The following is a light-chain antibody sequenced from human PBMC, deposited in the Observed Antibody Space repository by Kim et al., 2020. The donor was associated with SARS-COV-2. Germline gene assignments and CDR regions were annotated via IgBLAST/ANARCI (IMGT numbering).Light chain of an antibody. V-gene: IGLV2-18*02. CDR2: EVS. J-gene: IGLJ3*02. Sequence: GHPVTISCTGSSSAFGSYTRVSWYQQPPGTAPKLMIYEVSNRPSGVPDRFSGSKSGNTASLTISGLQAEDEADYYCSSYTSSSTLVFGGGTQLTVL. CDR3: SSYTSSSTLV. CDR1: SSAFGSYTR.